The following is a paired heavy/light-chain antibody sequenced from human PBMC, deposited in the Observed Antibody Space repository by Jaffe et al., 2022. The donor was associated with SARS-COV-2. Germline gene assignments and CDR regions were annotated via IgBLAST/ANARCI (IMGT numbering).Light chain of an antibody. CDR1: QSVGTW. CDR3: QQYNSYST. J-gene: IGKJ2*01. V-gene: IGKV1-5*03. CDR2: QAS. Sequence: DIQMTQSPSTLSASVGDRVTITCRASQSVGTWLAWYQQKPGKAPNLLIYQASTLQSGVPSRFSGSGSGTEFTLTISSLQPDDFATYYCQQYNSYSTFGQGTKLDVK.
Heavy chain of an antibody. Sequence: QVQLQESGPGLVKPSETLSLTCSVSGYSLGSTYYWGWIRQPPGKGLEWIGNIHHAGTTYYNPSLKSRLTISVDTSKNQFSLDVSSVTAADTAVYYCARGIHYGSGTWARLPVFDYWGQGTLVTVSS. V-gene: IGHV4-38-2*02. D-gene: IGHD3-10*01. CDR1: GYSLGSTYY. CDR2: IHHAGTT. J-gene: IGHJ4*02. CDR3: ARGIHYGSGTWARLPVFDY.